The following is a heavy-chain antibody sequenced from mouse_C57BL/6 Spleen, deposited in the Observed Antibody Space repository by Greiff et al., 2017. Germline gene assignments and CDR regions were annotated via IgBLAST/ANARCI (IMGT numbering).Heavy chain of an antibody. CDR3: ARSGPITTVVADY. CDR2: IHPNSGST. D-gene: IGHD1-1*01. V-gene: IGHV1-64*01. J-gene: IGHJ2*01. Sequence: VQLQQPGAELVKPGASVKLSCKASGYTFTSYWMHWVKQRPGQGLEWIGMIHPNSGSTNYNEKFKSKATLTVDKSSSTAYMQLSSLTSEDSAVYYCARSGPITTVVADYWGQGTTRTVSS. CDR1: GYTFTSYW.